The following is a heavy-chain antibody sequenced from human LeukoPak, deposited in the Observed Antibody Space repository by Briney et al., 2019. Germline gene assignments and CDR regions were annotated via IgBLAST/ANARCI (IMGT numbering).Heavy chain of an antibody. V-gene: IGHV4-30-2*01. D-gene: IGHD2-15*01. J-gene: IGHJ3*02. CDR3: ARGYCSGGSCYDDAFDI. Sequence: PSETLPLTCAVSGGSISSGGYSWSWIRQPPGKGLEWIGYIYHSGSTYYNPSLKSRVTISVDRSKNQFSLKLSSVTAADTAVYYCARGYCSGGSCYDDAFDIWGQGTMVTVSS. CDR2: IYHSGST. CDR1: GGSISSGGYS.